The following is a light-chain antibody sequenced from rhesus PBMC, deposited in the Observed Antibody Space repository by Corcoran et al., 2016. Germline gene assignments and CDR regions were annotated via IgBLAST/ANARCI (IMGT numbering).Light chain of an antibody. CDR2: ETS. CDR3: QQYSNWWT. V-gene: IGKV3-35*01. J-gene: IGKJ1*01. Sequence: EIVLTQSPATLSLSPGERATLSCRASQSVSSNLAWYQQKIGQAPRLLIYETSNRATGIPDRFSGSWSGTEFTLTISSLEPEDVGVYYCQQYSNWWTYGQGTKVEIK. CDR1: QSVSSN.